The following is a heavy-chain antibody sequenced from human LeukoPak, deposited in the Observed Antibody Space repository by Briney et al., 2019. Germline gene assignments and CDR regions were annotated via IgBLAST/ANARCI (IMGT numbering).Heavy chain of an antibody. Sequence: PGRSLRLSCAASGFTFSSYGMHWVRQAPGKGLEWVAVIWYDGSNKYYADSVKGRFTISRDNSENTLYLQMNSLRAEDTAVYYCARDNLNPPYYYYYGMDVWGQGTTVTVSS. V-gene: IGHV3-33*01. CDR2: IWYDGSNK. CDR1: GFTFSSYG. CDR3: ARDNLNPPYYYYYGMDV. J-gene: IGHJ6*02.